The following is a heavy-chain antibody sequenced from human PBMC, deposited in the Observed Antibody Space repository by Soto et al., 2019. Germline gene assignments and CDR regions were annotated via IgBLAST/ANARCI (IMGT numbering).Heavy chain of an antibody. Sequence: SETLSLTCTVSGGSISSYYWSWIRQPPGKGLEWIGYIYYSGSTNYNPSLKSRVTISVDTSKNQFSLKLSSVTAADTAVYYCARHFGDYGDPLHDYWGQGTLVTVSS. D-gene: IGHD4-17*01. V-gene: IGHV4-59*08. CDR3: ARHFGDYGDPLHDY. J-gene: IGHJ4*02. CDR1: GGSISSYY. CDR2: IYYSGST.